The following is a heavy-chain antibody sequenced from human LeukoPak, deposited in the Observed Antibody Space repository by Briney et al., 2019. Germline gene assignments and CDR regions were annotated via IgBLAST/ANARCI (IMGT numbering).Heavy chain of an antibody. CDR1: GFTFSSYA. Sequence: PGGSLRLSCAASGFTFSSYAMSWVRQAPGKGLEWVSGVSGSGGSTYYADSVKGRFTTSRDNSKNTLYLQMNSLRAEDTAVYYCAKDLVIVATITGNWGQGTLVTVSS. CDR3: AKDLVIVATITGN. V-gene: IGHV3-23*01. D-gene: IGHD5-12*01. J-gene: IGHJ4*02. CDR2: VSGSGGST.